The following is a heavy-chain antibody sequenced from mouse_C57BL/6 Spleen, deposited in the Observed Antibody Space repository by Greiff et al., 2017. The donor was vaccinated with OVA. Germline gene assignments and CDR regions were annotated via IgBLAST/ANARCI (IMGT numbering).Heavy chain of an antibody. CDR1: GFNIKDYY. V-gene: IGHV14-2*01. J-gene: IGHJ4*01. CDR3: ARFITTVEYAMDY. D-gene: IGHD1-1*01. CDR2: IDPEDGET. Sequence: VQLQQSGAELVKPGASVKLSCTASGFNIKDYYMHWVKQRTEQGLEWIGRIDPEDGETKYAPKFQSKATITADTSSNTAYLQLSSLTSEDTAVYYCARFITTVEYAMDYWGQGTSVTVSS.